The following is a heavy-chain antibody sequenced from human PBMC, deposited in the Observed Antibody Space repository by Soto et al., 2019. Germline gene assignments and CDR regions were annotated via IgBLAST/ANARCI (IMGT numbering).Heavy chain of an antibody. D-gene: IGHD2-21*01. Sequence: EVQLVESGGGLVQPGGSLRLSCAASGFTFSDHYMDWVRQAPGKGLEWVGRIRNKVNSYTTEYAASVKGRFTISRDDSKNSLYLQMNSLKTEDTAVYYCARHIPYHGEDVWGQGTTVTVSS. CDR3: ARHIPYHGEDV. J-gene: IGHJ6*02. CDR2: IRNKVNSYTT. V-gene: IGHV3-72*01. CDR1: GFTFSDHY.